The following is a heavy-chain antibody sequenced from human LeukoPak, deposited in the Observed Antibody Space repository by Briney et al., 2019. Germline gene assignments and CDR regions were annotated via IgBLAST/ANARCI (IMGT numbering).Heavy chain of an antibody. D-gene: IGHD6-13*01. CDR3: ARIEIAAAGDDY. J-gene: IGHJ4*02. Sequence: VASVKVSCKASGGTFSSYAITWVRQAPGQGLEWMGWISAYNGNTNYAQKLQGRVTMTTDTSTSTAYMELRSLRSDDTAVYYCARIEIAAAGDDYWGQGTLVTVSS. CDR1: GGTFSSYA. CDR2: ISAYNGNT. V-gene: IGHV1-18*01.